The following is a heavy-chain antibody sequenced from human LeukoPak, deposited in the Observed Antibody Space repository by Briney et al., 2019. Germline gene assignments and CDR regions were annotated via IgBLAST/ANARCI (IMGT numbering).Heavy chain of an antibody. Sequence: PGGSLRLSCAASGFTFSSYAMSWVRQAPGKGLEWVSAISGSGGSTYYADSVKGRFTISRDNSKNTLYLQMNSLRAEDTAVYYCAKGEYGSLNYYYGMDVWGQGTTVTVSS. D-gene: IGHD3-10*01. J-gene: IGHJ6*02. CDR1: GFTFSSYA. CDR3: AKGEYGSLNYYYGMDV. CDR2: ISGSGGST. V-gene: IGHV3-23*01.